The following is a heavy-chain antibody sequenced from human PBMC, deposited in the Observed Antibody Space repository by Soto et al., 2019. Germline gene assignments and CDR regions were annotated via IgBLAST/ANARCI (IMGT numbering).Heavy chain of an antibody. Sequence: SVKVSCKASGGTFSSYAISWVRQAPGQGLEWMEGIIPIFGTANYAQKFQGRVTITADESTSTAYMELSSLRSEDTAVYYCARALVDTAMVTPFDYWGQGTLVTVS. J-gene: IGHJ4*02. CDR3: ARALVDTAMVTPFDY. D-gene: IGHD5-18*01. CDR1: GGTFSSYA. CDR2: IIPIFGTA. V-gene: IGHV1-69*13.